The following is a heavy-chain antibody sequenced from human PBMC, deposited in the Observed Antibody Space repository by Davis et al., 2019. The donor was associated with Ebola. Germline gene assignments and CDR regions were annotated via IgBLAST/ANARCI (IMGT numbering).Heavy chain of an antibody. CDR3: AKGFTYGYSWFDP. V-gene: IGHV4-59*01. CDR2: IYYSGST. CDR1: GGSISSYY. J-gene: IGHJ5*02. D-gene: IGHD5-18*01. Sequence: MPSETLSLTCTVSGGSISSYYWSWIRQPPGKGLEWIGYIYYSGSTNYNPSLKSRVTISVDTSKNQFSLKLRSVTATDTAFYYCAKGFTYGYSWFDPWGQGTLVTVSS.